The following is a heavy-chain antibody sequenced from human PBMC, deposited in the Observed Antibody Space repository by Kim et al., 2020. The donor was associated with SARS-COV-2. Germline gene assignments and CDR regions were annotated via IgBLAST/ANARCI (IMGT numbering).Heavy chain of an antibody. D-gene: IGHD3-9*01. CDR3: AREMDYDFLTGYYGRLGM. J-gene: IGHJ6*01. CDR2: IYSGGST. Sequence: GGSLRLSCAASGFTVSSNYMSWVRQAPGKGLEWVSVIYSGGSTYYADAVKGRFTISSDNSKNTLYLQMNSLRADDTAVYYCAREMDYDFLTGYYGRLGM. V-gene: IGHV3-53*01. CDR1: GFTVSSNY.